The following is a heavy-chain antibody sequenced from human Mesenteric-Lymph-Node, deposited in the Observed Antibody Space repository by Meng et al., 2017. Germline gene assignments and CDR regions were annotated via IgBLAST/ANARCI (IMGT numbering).Heavy chain of an antibody. D-gene: IGHD3-3*01. CDR2: IIPIFGTA. CDR1: GGTFSSYA. Sequence: SVKVSCKASGGTFSSYAISWVRQAPGQGLEWMGGIIPIFGTANYAQKFQGRVTITADESTSTAYMELSSLRSEDTAVYYCARSGTIFGVVITYYFDYWGQGTLVTVPS. J-gene: IGHJ4*02. CDR3: ARSGTIFGVVITYYFDY. V-gene: IGHV1-69*13.